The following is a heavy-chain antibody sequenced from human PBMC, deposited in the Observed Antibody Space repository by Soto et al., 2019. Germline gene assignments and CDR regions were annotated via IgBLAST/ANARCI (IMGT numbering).Heavy chain of an antibody. CDR1: GYSFPSYW. CDR2: IDPSDSYT. Sequence: EVQLVQSGAEVKKPGESLRISCQGSGYSFPSYWISWVRQMPGKGLEWMGRIDPSDSYTNYSPSFQGHVTISADKSISTAYLQWSSLKASDTAMYYCARQDVVVPARGMDVWGQGPTVTVSS. J-gene: IGHJ6*02. V-gene: IGHV5-10-1*03. D-gene: IGHD2-2*01. CDR3: ARQDVVVPARGMDV.